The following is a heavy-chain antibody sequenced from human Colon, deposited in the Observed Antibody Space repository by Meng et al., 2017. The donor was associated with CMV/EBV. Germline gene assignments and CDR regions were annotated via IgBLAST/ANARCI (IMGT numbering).Heavy chain of an antibody. J-gene: IGHJ4*02. Sequence: GESLKISCAGSGFTVSSIYLSWVRQAPGKGLEWVSTIYTGGSTFYTDSVEGRFAISRDTSKNTLYLQMNSLRPEDTAIYYCAKGEGRPHYYFDYWGQGTLVTVSS. CDR1: GFTVSSIY. V-gene: IGHV3-53*01. D-gene: IGHD1-26*01. CDR2: IYTGGST. CDR3: AKGEGRPHYYFDY.